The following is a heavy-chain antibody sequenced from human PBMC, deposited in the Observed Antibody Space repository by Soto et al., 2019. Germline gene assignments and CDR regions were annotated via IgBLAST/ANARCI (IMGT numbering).Heavy chain of an antibody. Sequence: GGSLRLSCAASGFSFSNAWMSWVRQAPGKGLEWVGRIKSKTDGGTTDYAAPVKGRFTISRDDSKNTLYLQMNSLKTEDTAVYYCTTEPSSYSSSWIDAFDIWGQGTMVTVSS. D-gene: IGHD6-13*01. CDR1: GFSFSNAW. CDR2: IKSKTDGGTT. J-gene: IGHJ3*02. CDR3: TTEPSSYSSSWIDAFDI. V-gene: IGHV3-15*01.